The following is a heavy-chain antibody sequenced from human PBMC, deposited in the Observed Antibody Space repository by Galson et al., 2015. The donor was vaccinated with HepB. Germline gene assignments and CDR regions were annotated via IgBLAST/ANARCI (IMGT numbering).Heavy chain of an antibody. D-gene: IGHD3-22*01. V-gene: IGHV3-15*07. CDR2: IKSKTDGGTT. Sequence: SLRLSCAASGFTFSNAWMNWVRQAPGKGLEWVGRIKSKTDGGTTDYAAPVKGRFTISGDDSKNTLYLQMNSLKTEDTAVYYCTTDRIIPIYYDSSGYFVWGQGTLVTVSS. CDR1: GFTFSNAW. J-gene: IGHJ4*02. CDR3: TTDRIIPIYYDSSGYFV.